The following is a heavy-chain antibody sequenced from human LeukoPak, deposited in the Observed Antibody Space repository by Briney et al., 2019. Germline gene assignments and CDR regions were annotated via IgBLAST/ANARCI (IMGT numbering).Heavy chain of an antibody. CDR1: GCTFTSYD. CDR2: MNPNSGNT. V-gene: IGHV1-8*01. J-gene: IGHJ6*03. Sequence: ASVKVSCKASGCTFTSYDINWVRQATGQGLEWMGWMNPNSGNTGYAQKFQGRVTMTRNTSISTAYMELSSLRSEDTAVYYCARGLGTGYYDSFYYMDVWGKGTTVTISS. D-gene: IGHD3-22*01. CDR3: ARGLGTGYYDSFYYMDV.